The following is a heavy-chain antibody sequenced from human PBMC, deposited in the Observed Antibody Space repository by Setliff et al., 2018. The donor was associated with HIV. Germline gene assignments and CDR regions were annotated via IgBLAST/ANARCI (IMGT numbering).Heavy chain of an antibody. D-gene: IGHD2-2*01. CDR1: GGSFNGYY. Sequence: PSETLSLTCAVYGGSFNGYYRSSIRQPPGKALEWIGYVYSTGSTNYKSSLKSRVTISVDTSKNQFSLKLSSVTAADTAVYYCARGSCFNTGCLDSWGQGTLVTVSS. J-gene: IGHJ4*02. CDR2: VYSTGST. CDR3: ARGSCFNTGCLDS. V-gene: IGHV4-59*01.